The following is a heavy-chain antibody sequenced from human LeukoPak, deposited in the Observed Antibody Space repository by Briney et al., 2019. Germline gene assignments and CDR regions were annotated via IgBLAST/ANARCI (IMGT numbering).Heavy chain of an antibody. V-gene: IGHV1-18*01. CDR2: ISAYNGNT. CDR3: AREGDIVVVPAAIEGFDY. J-gene: IGHJ4*02. D-gene: IGHD2-2*02. CDR1: GYTFTSYG. Sequence: WASVKVSCKASGYTFTSYGISWVRQAPGQGLEWMGWISAYNGNTNYAQKLQGRVTLTTDPSTSPAYMELRSLRSDDADVYYCAREGDIVVVPAAIEGFDYWGQGTLVTVSS.